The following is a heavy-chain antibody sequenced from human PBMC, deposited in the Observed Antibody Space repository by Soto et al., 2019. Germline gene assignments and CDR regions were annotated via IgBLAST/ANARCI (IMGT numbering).Heavy chain of an antibody. CDR1: GYTFTSYG. J-gene: IGHJ4*02. CDR3: ARERGGYKHFDY. Sequence: QVQLVQSGAEVKKPGASVRVSCEVSGYTFTSYGISWVRQAPGQGLEWMGWINTYNGNINYAQRLQGRVTMTTDTSTGTGYMELRSLRSDDTALYYCARERGGYKHFDYWGQGTLVTVSS. D-gene: IGHD1-26*01. CDR2: INTYNGNI. V-gene: IGHV1-18*01.